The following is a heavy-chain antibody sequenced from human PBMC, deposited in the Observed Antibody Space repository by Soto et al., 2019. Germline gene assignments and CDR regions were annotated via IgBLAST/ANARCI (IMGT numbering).Heavy chain of an antibody. Sequence: DVQLEESGGGLIQPGGSLRLSCAVSGFTDSNNYMTWVRQAPGKGLEWVSLIYSSGGTKYADSVRGRFTISRDNSKNTLYLQMNSLKVEDTAVYYCARDPPGIAASGSYNWGQGTLVTVSS. CDR2: IYSSGGT. V-gene: IGHV3-53*01. D-gene: IGHD6-13*01. CDR3: ARDPPGIAASGSYN. CDR1: GFTDSNNY. J-gene: IGHJ4*02.